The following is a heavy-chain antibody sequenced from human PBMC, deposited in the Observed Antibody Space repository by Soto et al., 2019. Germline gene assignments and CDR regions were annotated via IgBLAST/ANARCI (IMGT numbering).Heavy chain of an antibody. D-gene: IGHD4-17*01. CDR2: INHSGST. V-gene: IGHV4-34*01. J-gene: IGHJ4*02. Sequence: SEILSLTCAVYGGSFSGYYWSWIRQPPGKGLEWIGEINHSGSTNYNPSLKSRVTISVDTSKNQFSLRLSSVTAADTAVYYCARGRRTTVTTYFDYWGQGTLVTVSS. CDR3: ARGRRTTVTTYFDY. CDR1: GGSFSGYY.